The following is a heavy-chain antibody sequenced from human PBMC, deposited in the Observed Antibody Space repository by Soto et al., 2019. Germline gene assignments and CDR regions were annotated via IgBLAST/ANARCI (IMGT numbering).Heavy chain of an antibody. Sequence: QVQLQQWGAGLLKPSETLSLTCAVYGGSFRVYSWTGIRQPPGKGLGGMGEINHSGNTNYNPSLKSRVTISVDTSKNQFSLKLSSVTAADTAVYYCARGPRVVPAAMRYYYYGMDVWGQGTTVTVSS. CDR1: GGSFRVYS. CDR3: ARGPRVVPAAMRYYYYGMDV. J-gene: IGHJ6*02. D-gene: IGHD2-2*01. CDR2: INHSGNT. V-gene: IGHV4-34*01.